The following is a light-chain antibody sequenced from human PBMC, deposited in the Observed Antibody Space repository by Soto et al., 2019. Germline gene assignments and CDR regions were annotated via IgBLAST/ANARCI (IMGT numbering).Light chain of an antibody. CDR3: QQDYSTPPT. V-gene: IGKV4-1*01. J-gene: IGKJ1*01. CDR1: QSVLYSSNNKNS. CDR2: WAS. Sequence: DIVMTQSPDSLAVSLGERATINCKSSQSVLYSSNNKNSLDWYQQKPGQPPKLLIYWASTRESGVPDRFSGSGSGTDFTLTISSLQAEDVAVYYCQQDYSTPPTFGQGTKVEIK.